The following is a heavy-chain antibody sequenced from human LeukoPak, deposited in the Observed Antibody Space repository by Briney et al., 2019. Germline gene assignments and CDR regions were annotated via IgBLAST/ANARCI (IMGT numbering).Heavy chain of an antibody. CDR2: IYPGDSDT. CDR1: GYSFTRYW. V-gene: IGHV5-51*01. D-gene: IGHD1-1*01. CDR3: ARPVEGNGMDV. Sequence: GESLKISCKGSGYSFTRYWIGWVRQMPGKGLEWMGIIYPGDSDTRYSPSLQGQVTISADKSISTAYLQWRSLKASDTAMYYCARPVEGNGMDVWGQGTTVTVSS. J-gene: IGHJ6*02.